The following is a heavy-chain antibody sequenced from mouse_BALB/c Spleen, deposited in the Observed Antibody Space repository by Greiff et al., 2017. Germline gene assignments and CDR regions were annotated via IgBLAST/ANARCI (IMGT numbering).Heavy chain of an antibody. CDR2: ISDGGSYT. CDR1: GFTFSDYY. D-gene: IGHD1-1*01. Sequence: DVMLVESGGGLVKPGGSLKLSCAASGFTFSDYYMYWVRQTPEKRLEWVATISDGGSYTYYPDSVKGRFTISRDNAKNNLYLQMSSLKSEDTAMYYCARPNYGSSPPWFAYWGQGTLVTVSA. V-gene: IGHV5-4*02. J-gene: IGHJ3*01. CDR3: ARPNYGSSPPWFAY.